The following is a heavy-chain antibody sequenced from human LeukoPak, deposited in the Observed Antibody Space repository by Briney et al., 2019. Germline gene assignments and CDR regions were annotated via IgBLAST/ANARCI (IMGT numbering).Heavy chain of an antibody. J-gene: IGHJ4*02. CDR1: GGTFTSYA. CDR3: ARGEVPSYYYGSGSYCFDY. Sequence: SVKVSFTSSGGTFTSYAISWVRQAHGQGLEWMGGIIPIFGTANYSQKFHGRVTITADESTSTNYMELRMMRPEATDAYDYARGEVPSYYYGSGSYCFDYWGQGTLVTVSS. V-gene: IGHV1-69*13. CDR2: IIPIFGTA. D-gene: IGHD3-10*01.